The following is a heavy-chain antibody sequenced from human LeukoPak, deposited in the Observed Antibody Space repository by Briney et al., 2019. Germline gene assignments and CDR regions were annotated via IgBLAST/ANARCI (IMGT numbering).Heavy chain of an antibody. Sequence: GGSLRLSCAASGFTFSRYAMHWVRQAPGEGLEYVSAISSNGGSTYYVNSVKGRFTISRDNSKNTLYLQMGSLRAEDMAVYYCARDCYSGYGFNCPGDYWGQGTLVTVSS. CDR2: ISSNGGST. V-gene: IGHV3-64*01. D-gene: IGHD5-12*01. CDR1: GFTFSRYA. CDR3: ARDCYSGYGFNCPGDY. J-gene: IGHJ4*02.